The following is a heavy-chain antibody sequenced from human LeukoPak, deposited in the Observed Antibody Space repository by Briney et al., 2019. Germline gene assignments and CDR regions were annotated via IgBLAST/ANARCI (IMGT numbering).Heavy chain of an antibody. V-gene: IGHV4-59*01. Sequence: PSETLSLTCTVSGGSISSYYWSWIRQPPGKGLEWIGYIYYSGSTNYNPSLKSRVTISVDTSKNQFSLKLSSVTAADTAVYYCARGLHSYGPYYYYYYMDVWGKGTTVTVSS. CDR1: GGSISSYY. CDR3: ARGLHSYGPYYYYYYMDV. CDR2: IYYSGST. J-gene: IGHJ6*03. D-gene: IGHD5-18*01.